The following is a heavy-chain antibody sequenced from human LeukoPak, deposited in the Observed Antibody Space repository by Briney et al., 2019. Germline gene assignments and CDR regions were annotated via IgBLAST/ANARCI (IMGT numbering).Heavy chain of an antibody. CDR1: GGSISSSNW. CDR3: ASVKGWLRSGAFDI. J-gene: IGHJ3*02. V-gene: IGHV4-4*02. CDR2: IYHGGST. Sequence: SGTLSLTCAVSGGSISSSNWWSWVRQPPGKGLEWIGEIYHGGSTNYNPSLKSRVTISVDKSKNQFSLKLSSVTAADTAVYYCASVKGWLRSGAFDIWGQGTMVTVSS. D-gene: IGHD5-12*01.